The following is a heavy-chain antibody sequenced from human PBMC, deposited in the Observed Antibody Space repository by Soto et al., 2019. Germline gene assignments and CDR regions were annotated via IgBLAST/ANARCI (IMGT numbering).Heavy chain of an antibody. CDR3: AKDLSPRGYCSGGSGQGGGAFDI. D-gene: IGHD2-15*01. V-gene: IGHV3-30*18. CDR1: AFNFCRYG. Sequence: GKSLTLACASSAFNFCRYGISWVHRAPGKGRERVKIISYDGSNKYYADSVKGRFTISRDNSKNTLYLQMNSLRAEDTAVYYCAKDLSPRGYCSGGSGQGGGAFDIWGHGTMVTVS. CDR2: ISYDGSNK. J-gene: IGHJ3*02.